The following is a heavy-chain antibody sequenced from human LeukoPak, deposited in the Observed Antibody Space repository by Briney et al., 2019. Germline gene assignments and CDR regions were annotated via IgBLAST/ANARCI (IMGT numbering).Heavy chain of an antibody. CDR1: GYTFTSYG. V-gene: IGHV1-18*01. CDR2: ISAYNGNT. D-gene: IGHD2-2*01. J-gene: IGHJ3*02. Sequence: ASVKVSCKASGYTFTSYGISWVRQAPGQGLEWMGWISAYNGNTNYAQKLQGRVTMTTDTSTSTAYMELRSLRSDDTAVYYCARGSIVVVPAAWAFDIWGQGTMVTVSS. CDR3: ARGSIVVVPAAWAFDI.